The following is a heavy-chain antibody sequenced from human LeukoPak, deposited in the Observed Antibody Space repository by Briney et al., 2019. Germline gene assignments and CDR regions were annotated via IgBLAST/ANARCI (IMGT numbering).Heavy chain of an antibody. J-gene: IGHJ4*02. V-gene: IGHV3-21*01. D-gene: IGHD5-24*01. CDR1: GFTFSSYE. Sequence: GGSLRLSCAASGFTFSSYEMNWVRQAPGKGLEWVSSISTSSSYIYYADSVKGRFTISRDNAKNSLYLQMDSLRAEDTAVYYCARGRWSFDYWGQGTLVTVSS. CDR3: ARGRWSFDY. CDR2: ISTSSSYI.